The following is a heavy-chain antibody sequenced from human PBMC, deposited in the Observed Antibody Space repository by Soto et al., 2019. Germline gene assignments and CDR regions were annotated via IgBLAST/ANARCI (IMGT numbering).Heavy chain of an antibody. V-gene: IGHV4-59*01. CDR3: ARYRREAVAGYTLDN. CDR1: GGSISSYY. Sequence: PSETLSLTCTVSGGSISSYYWNWIRQPPGKGLEWIGYVYNSGSTNYNPSLKSRVTISEDTSKSQFSLKVNSMTAADTAVYYCARYRREAVAGYTLDNWGQGILVTVSS. D-gene: IGHD6-13*01. CDR2: VYNSGST. J-gene: IGHJ4*02.